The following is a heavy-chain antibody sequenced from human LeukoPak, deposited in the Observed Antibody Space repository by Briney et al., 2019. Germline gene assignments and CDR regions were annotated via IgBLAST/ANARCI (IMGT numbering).Heavy chain of an antibody. J-gene: IGHJ6*03. V-gene: IGHV3-23*01. Sequence: GGSLRLSCAASGFTFTTYSMNWVRQAPGKGLEWVSAISGSGGSTYYADSVKGRFTISRDNSKNTLYLQMNSLRAEDTAVYYCAKVLGYCSGGSCYSGYYYYMDVWGKGTTVTISS. CDR3: AKVLGYCSGGSCYSGYYYYMDV. CDR2: ISGSGGST. CDR1: GFTFTTYS. D-gene: IGHD2-15*01.